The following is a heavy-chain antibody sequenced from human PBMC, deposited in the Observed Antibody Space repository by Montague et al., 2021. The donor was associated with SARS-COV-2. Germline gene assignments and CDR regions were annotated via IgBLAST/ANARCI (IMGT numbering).Heavy chain of an antibody. Sequence: SLRLSCAASGFTVTSNYMNWVRQAPGKGLEWVSTIFSDGSRWYTDSVEGRFTISRDNSKNTVSLQMNSLRVEDTAVYLCAREDGRGGSSWYLYWGQGTLVTVSS. V-gene: IGHV3-53*05. CDR1: GFTVTSNY. CDR3: AREDGRGGSSWYLY. J-gene: IGHJ4*02. D-gene: IGHD6-13*01. CDR2: IFSDGSR.